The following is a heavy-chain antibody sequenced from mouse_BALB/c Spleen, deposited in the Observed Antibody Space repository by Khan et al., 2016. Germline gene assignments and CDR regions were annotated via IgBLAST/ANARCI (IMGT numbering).Heavy chain of an antibody. V-gene: IGHV3-2*02. CDR2: INYTGRT. J-gene: IGHJ4*01. D-gene: IGHD1-2*01. CDR1: GYSITSDYA. Sequence: EVQLQESGPGLVKPSQSLSLTCTVTGYSITSDYAWNWIRQFPGNKLEWMGFINYTGRTSYSPSLKSRISVTRDTSENQFFLQLNSVTPGDTATYYCTRGYYCYLDYWGQGTSVTVSS. CDR3: TRGYYCYLDY.